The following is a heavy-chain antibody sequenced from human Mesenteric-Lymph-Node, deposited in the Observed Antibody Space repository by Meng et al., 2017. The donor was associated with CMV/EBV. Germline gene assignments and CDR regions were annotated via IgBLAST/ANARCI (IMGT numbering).Heavy chain of an antibody. D-gene: IGHD3-3*01. CDR1: GFTFSSYS. CDR2: ISSSSGYI. CDR3: ARAFGVVTSLGMDV. J-gene: IGHJ6*02. V-gene: IGHV3-21*01. Sequence: GGALRPSCAASGFTFSSYSMNWVRQAPGKGLECVSSISSSSGYIYYADSVKGRFTISRDNAKNSLYLQMNSLRAEDTAVYYCARAFGVVTSLGMDVWGQGTTVTVS.